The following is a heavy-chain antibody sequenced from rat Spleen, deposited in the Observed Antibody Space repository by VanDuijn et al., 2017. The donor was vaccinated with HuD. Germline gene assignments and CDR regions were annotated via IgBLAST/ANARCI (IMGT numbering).Heavy chain of an antibody. CDR1: GFTFNNYW. CDR2: ITNTGGST. Sequence: EVQLVESGGGLVQPGRSLKLSCVASGFTFNNYWMTWIRQAPGKGLEWVASITNTGGSTYYPDSVKGRFTISRDNAKSTLYLQMNSLRSEDTATYYCTRVDYSGGGWYFDFWGPGTMVTVSS. D-gene: IGHD1-1*01. J-gene: IGHJ1*01. V-gene: IGHV5-31*01. CDR3: TRVDYSGGGWYFDF.